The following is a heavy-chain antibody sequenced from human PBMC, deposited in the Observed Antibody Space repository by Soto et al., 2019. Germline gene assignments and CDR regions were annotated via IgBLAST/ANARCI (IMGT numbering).Heavy chain of an antibody. Sequence: ASVKVSCKASGYTFTSYGMNWVRQAPGRGLEWMGWINPGNGNTKYSQKFQGRVIIERDTSASTAYMELSSLRSEDTAVYYCARVGPWVPYYYDSSPYTFEDWFDPWGQGTLVTVSS. CDR3: ARVGPWVPYYYDSSPYTFEDWFDP. D-gene: IGHD3-22*01. V-gene: IGHV1-3*01. CDR2: INPGNGNT. CDR1: GYTFTSYG. J-gene: IGHJ5*02.